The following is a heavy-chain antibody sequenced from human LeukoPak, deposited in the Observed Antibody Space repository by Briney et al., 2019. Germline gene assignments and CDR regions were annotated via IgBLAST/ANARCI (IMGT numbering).Heavy chain of an antibody. CDR3: ARETNNRFDP. V-gene: IGHV5-51*01. Sequence: PGEALKISCKGSGYRFCSYWIAWVRRMPGKGMEWMGIIYPGDSDTRYSPAFQGQVTISVDKSISTAYLQWSSLKASDTAVYYCARETNNRFDPWGQGTQVSVSS. J-gene: IGHJ5*02. CDR1: GYRFCSYW. D-gene: IGHD1/OR15-1a*01. CDR2: IYPGDSDT.